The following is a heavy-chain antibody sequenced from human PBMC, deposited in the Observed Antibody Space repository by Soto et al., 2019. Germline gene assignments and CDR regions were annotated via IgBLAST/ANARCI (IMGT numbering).Heavy chain of an antibody. D-gene: IGHD2-15*01. J-gene: IGHJ6*02. CDR1: GGYINDYY. CDR3: VGEKNHPSRGLYFYGMDV. Sequence: SETQSLTCTISGGYINDYYWNWLRQSPGRGLEWIAYRYYSGSTNYNPSLRSRVTISLDTSKKQFSLKLSSVTDADTAIYYCVGEKNHPSRGLYFYGMDVWGQGTTVTVSS. V-gene: IGHV4-59*01. CDR2: RYYSGST.